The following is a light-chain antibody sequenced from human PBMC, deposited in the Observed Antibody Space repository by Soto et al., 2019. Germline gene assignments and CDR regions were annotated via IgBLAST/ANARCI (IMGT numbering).Light chain of an antibody. Sequence: EIVLTQSPATLSLSPGERATLSCRASQSVSSYLAWYQQKPGQAPRLLIYDASSRATGIPARFSGSRSGTDFTLTISSLEPEDFAVYYCQQRSNWLTFGGGTKVEIK. V-gene: IGKV3-11*01. CDR1: QSVSSY. CDR3: QQRSNWLT. CDR2: DAS. J-gene: IGKJ4*01.